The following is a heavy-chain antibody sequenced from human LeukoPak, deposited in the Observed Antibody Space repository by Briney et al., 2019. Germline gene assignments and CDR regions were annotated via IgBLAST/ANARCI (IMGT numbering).Heavy chain of an antibody. D-gene: IGHD3-9*01. J-gene: IGHJ3*02. CDR2: ISGSGGST. Sequence: GGSLRLSCAASGFTFSSYAVSWVRQAPGKGLEWVSAISGSGGSTYYADSVKGRFTISRDNSKNTLYLQMNSLRAEDTAVYYCAKDRRFYDILTGYRMVRGGPDAFDIWGQGTMVTVSS. CDR3: AKDRRFYDILTGYRMVRGGPDAFDI. CDR1: GFTFSSYA. V-gene: IGHV3-23*01.